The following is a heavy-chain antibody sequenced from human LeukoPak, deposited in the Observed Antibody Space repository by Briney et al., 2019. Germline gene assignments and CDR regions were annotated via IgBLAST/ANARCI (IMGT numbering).Heavy chain of an antibody. V-gene: IGHV3-23*01. CDR3: AKDYFPYLGYGSALPAGY. CDR2: ISGSGGST. J-gene: IGHJ4*02. Sequence: QPGGSLRLSCAASGFTFSSYAMSWVRQAPGKGLEWVSAISGSGGSTYYADSVKGRFTISRDNSKNTLYLQMNSLRAEDTAVYYCAKDYFPYLGYGSALPAGYWGQGTLVTVSS. D-gene: IGHD3-10*01. CDR1: GFTFSSYA.